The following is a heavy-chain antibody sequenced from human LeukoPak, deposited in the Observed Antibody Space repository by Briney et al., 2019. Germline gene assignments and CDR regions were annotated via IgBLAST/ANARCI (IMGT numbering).Heavy chain of an antibody. Sequence: GGSLRLSCAASGFTFSSYAMSWVRQAPGKGLEWVSAISDNGGDRKYADSVKGRFTISRDNSKSTLFLQMNSLRVEDTAIYYCGKDWKLDYWGQGALVTVSS. J-gene: IGHJ4*02. CDR1: GFTFSSYA. D-gene: IGHD1-1*01. CDR2: ISDNGGDR. V-gene: IGHV3-23*01. CDR3: GKDWKLDY.